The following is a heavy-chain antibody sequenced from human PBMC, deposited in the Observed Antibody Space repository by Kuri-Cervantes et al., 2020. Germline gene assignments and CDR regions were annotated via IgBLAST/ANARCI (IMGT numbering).Heavy chain of an antibody. CDR3: ARLGYCSGGGCRHY. CDR2: IIPIFGTA. V-gene: IGHV1-69*05. J-gene: IGHJ4*02. D-gene: IGHD2-15*01. CDR1: GYTFTGYY. Sequence: SVKVSCKASGYTFTGYYMHWVRQAPGQGLEWMGWIIPIFGTANYAQKFQGRVTITTDESTSTAYMELSSLRSEDTAVYYCARLGYCSGGGCRHYWGQGTLVTVSS.